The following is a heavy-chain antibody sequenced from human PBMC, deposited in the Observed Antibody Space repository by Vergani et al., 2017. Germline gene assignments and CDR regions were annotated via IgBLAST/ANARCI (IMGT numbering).Heavy chain of an antibody. CDR3: ARDRGAGTYYYDISFDP. CDR2: IIPILGIA. V-gene: IGHV1-69*08. D-gene: IGHD3-22*01. CDR1: GGTFSSYT. Sequence: QVQLVQSGAEVKKPGSSVKVSCKASGGTFSSYTISWVRQAPGQGLEWMGRIIPILGIANYAQKFQGRVTITADKSTSTAYMELSSLRSEDTAVYYCARDRGAGTYYYDISFDPWGQGTLVTVSS. J-gene: IGHJ5*02.